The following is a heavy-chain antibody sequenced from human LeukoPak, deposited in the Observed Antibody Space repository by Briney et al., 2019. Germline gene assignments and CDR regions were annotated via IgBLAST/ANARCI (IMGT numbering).Heavy chain of an antibody. D-gene: IGHD6-19*01. CDR1: GYTFTGYY. CDR2: INPNSGGT. V-gene: IGHV1-2*06. J-gene: IGHJ4*02. CDR3: ANTVAGTSTFDY. Sequence: ASVKVSRKASGYTFTGYYMHWVRQAPGQGLEWMGRINPNSGGTNYAQKFQGRVTMTRDTSISTAYMELSRLRSDDTAVYYCANTVAGTSTFDYWGQGTLVTVSS.